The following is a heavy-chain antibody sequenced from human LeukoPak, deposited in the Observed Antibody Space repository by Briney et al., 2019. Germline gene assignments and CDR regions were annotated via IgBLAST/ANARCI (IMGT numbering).Heavy chain of an antibody. CDR1: GYTFTSYY. D-gene: IGHD7-27*01. J-gene: IGHJ3*02. CDR2: INPSGGST. V-gene: IGHV1-46*01. CDR3: ATRNWGSEGAFDI. Sequence: ASVKVSCKASGYTFTSYYMHWVRQAPGQGLEWMGVINPSGGSTSYARKFQGRVTMTRDTSTSTVYMELSSLRSEDTAVYYCATRNWGSEGAFDIWGQGTMVTVSS.